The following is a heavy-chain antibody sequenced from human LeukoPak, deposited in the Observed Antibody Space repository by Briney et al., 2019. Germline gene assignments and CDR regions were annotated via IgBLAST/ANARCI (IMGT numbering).Heavy chain of an antibody. CDR1: GFTFSRYW. CDR3: TRQARDSYGYVLDY. V-gene: IGHV3-7*01. D-gene: IGHD5-18*01. Sequence: PGGSLRLSCAASGFTFSRYWMTWVRQAPGKRLEWVASINQDGSEKYYVDSVKGRFTISRDNTKNLVYLQINSLRAEDTAVHYCTRQARDSYGYVLDYWGQGTLVTVSS. J-gene: IGHJ4*02. CDR2: INQDGSEK.